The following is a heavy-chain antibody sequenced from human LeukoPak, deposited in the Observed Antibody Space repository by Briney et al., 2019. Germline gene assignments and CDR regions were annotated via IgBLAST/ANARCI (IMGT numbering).Heavy chain of an antibody. CDR3: ARDRRTVVVPAAIFDY. CDR1: GGSISSGDFY. CDR2: IYHSGST. J-gene: IGHJ4*02. D-gene: IGHD2-2*01. V-gene: IGHV4-30-2*01. Sequence: PSETLSLTCTVSGGSISSGDFYWSWIRQPPGKGLEWIGYIYHSGSTYYNPSLKSRVTISVDRSKNQFSLRLNSVTAADTALYYCARDRRTVVVPAAIFDYWGQGTLVTVSS.